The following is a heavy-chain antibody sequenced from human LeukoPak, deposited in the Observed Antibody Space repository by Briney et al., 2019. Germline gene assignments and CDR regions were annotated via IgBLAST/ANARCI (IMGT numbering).Heavy chain of an antibody. CDR2: ISSSSSYI. V-gene: IGHV3-21*01. J-gene: IGHJ4*02. CDR3: ARDFLGYCSGGSCQRSYFFDY. Sequence: GGSLRLSCAASGFMFRSYSMNWVRQAPGKGLEWVSSISSSSSYIFYADSVKGRFTISRDNAKKSLSLQMNSLRAEDTAVYYCARDFLGYCSGGSCQRSYFFDYWGQGTLVTVSS. D-gene: IGHD2-15*01. CDR1: GFMFRSYS.